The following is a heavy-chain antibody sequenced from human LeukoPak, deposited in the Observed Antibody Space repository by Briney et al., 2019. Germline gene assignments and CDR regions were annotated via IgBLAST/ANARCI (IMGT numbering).Heavy chain of an antibody. J-gene: IGHJ4*02. CDR2: IYYSGTT. D-gene: IGHD6-13*01. CDR1: GGSMSSYY. CDR3: ARGVHIAEAQYGH. V-gene: IGHV4-59*01. Sequence: SETLSLTCTVSGGSMSSYYWSWIRQPPGKGLEWIGYIYYSGTTNYNHTHKSRVTISVDTSMKQYSLKMRPVTAADPADYYGARGVHIAEAQYGHWGQGTLVTVSS.